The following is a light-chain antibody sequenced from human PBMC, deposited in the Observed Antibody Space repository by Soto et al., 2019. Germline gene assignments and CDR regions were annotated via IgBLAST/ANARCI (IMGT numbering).Light chain of an antibody. Sequence: DIQMTQSPSSLSASVGDRVTMTCRASQRISSYLNWYQQKPGKAPKLLIYAASSLQSGVPSRFSGSGSGTDFTLTISSLQPEDFATYYCQQSYSTPITFGPGTKVDIK. V-gene: IGKV1-39*01. CDR2: AAS. CDR3: QQSYSTPIT. J-gene: IGKJ3*01. CDR1: QRISSY.